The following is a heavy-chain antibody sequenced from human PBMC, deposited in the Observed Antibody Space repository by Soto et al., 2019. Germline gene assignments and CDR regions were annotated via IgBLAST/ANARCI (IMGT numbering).Heavy chain of an antibody. CDR1: GGTFRSYA. Sequence: SVKVSFKASGGTFRSYAISWLRQAPGQGLEWMGGIIPIFGTANYAQKFQGRVTITADESTSTAYMELSSLRSEDTAVYYCATLGYCSGGSCYPDYWGQGTLVTVSS. D-gene: IGHD2-15*01. CDR2: IIPIFGTA. J-gene: IGHJ4*02. V-gene: IGHV1-69*13. CDR3: ATLGYCSGGSCYPDY.